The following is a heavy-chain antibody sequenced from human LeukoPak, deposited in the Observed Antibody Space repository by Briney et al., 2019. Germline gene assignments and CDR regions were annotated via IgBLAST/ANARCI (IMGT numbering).Heavy chain of an antibody. CDR3: ARVTTEKLRSFSLDV. D-gene: IGHD4-11*01. J-gene: IGHJ6*04. V-gene: IGHV1-2*02. CDR1: GYSFTDYY. Sequence: GASVKVSCKASGYSFTDYYIHWVRQAPGQGLEWMGWIKPNNGDTKYVQKFQGRVTMTRDTSISTAYMDLRRLTSDDTAVYYCARVTTEKLRSFSLDVWGKGTTVTISS. CDR2: IKPNNGDT.